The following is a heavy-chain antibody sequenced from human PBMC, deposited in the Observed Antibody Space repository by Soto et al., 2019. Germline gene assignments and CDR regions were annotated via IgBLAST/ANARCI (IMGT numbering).Heavy chain of an antibody. CDR1: GYTFTSYA. Sequence: GASVKVSCKASGYTFTSYAMHWVRQAPGQRLEWMGWINAGNGNTKYSQKFQGRVTITRDTSASTAYMELSSLRSEDTAVYYCARVYVRSNANFDYWGQGTLVTVSS. V-gene: IGHV1-3*01. J-gene: IGHJ4*02. CDR3: ARVYVRSNANFDY. CDR2: INAGNGNT. D-gene: IGHD3-16*01.